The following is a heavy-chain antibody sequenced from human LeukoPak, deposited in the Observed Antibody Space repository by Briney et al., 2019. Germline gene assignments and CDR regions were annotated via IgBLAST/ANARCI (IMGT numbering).Heavy chain of an antibody. CDR3: AKTDSHDYVWGSYHY. D-gene: IGHD3-16*02. CDR2: ISWNSGSI. CDR1: GFTFDDYA. V-gene: IGHV3-9*01. Sequence: GGPLRLSCAASGFTFDDYAMHWVRQAPGKGLEWVSGISWNSGSIGYADSVKGRFTISRDNAKNSLYLQMNSLRAEDTALYYCAKTDSHDYVWGSYHYWGQGTLVTVSS. J-gene: IGHJ4*02.